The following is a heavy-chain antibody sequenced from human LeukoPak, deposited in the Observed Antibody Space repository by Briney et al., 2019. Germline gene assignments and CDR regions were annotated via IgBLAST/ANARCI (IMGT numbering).Heavy chain of an antibody. CDR2: FDPEDGET. CDR3: ARVRGYSYGYDYYYYYMDV. CDR1: GYTLTELS. D-gene: IGHD5-18*01. V-gene: IGHV1-24*01. J-gene: IGHJ6*03. Sequence: ASVKVSCKVSGYTLTELSMHWVRQAPGKGLEWMGGFDPEDGETIYAQKFQGRVTMTEDTSTDTAYMELSSLRSEDTAVYYCARVRGYSYGYDYYYYYMDVWGKGTTVTVSS.